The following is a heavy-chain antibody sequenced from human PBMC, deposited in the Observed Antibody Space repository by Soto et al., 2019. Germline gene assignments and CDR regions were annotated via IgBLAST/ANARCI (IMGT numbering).Heavy chain of an antibody. D-gene: IGHD6-19*01. CDR3: AHIKQWLDYFDY. CDR1: GFSLSTSGVG. Sequence: QITLKESGPTLAKPTQTLTLTCTFSGFSLSTSGVGVGWIRQPPGKALEWLALIYWDDDKRYTPSLKSRLTITKDTSKNQVVLTMTNMDPVDTATYCCAHIKQWLDYFDYWGQGTLVTVSS. V-gene: IGHV2-5*02. CDR2: IYWDDDK. J-gene: IGHJ4*02.